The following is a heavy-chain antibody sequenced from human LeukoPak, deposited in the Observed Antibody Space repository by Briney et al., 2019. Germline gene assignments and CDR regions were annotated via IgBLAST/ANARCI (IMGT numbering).Heavy chain of an antibody. CDR3: AKDGHSGSSDY. CDR2: ISGSGGST. Sequence: GGSLRLSCAASAFTFSSYEMNWVRQAPGKGLEWVSAISGSGGSTYYADSVKGRFTISRDNSKNTLYLQMNSLRAEDTAVYYCAKDGHSGSSDYWGQGTLVTVSS. J-gene: IGHJ4*02. D-gene: IGHD1-26*01. V-gene: IGHV3-23*01. CDR1: AFTFSSYE.